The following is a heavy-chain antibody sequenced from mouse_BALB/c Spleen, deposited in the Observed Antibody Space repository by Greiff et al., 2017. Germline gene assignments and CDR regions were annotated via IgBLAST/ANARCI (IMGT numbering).Heavy chain of an antibody. D-gene: IGHD2-3*01. CDR2: IWAGGST. Sequence: VKLMESGPGLVAPSQSLSITCTVSGFSLTSYGVHWVRQPPGKGLEWLGVIWAGGSTNYNSALMSRLSISKDNSKSQVFLKMNSLQTDDTAMYYCARDTDGYYGWFAYWGQGTLVTVSA. V-gene: IGHV2-9*02. CDR3: ARDTDGYYGWFAY. J-gene: IGHJ3*01. CDR1: GFSLTSYG.